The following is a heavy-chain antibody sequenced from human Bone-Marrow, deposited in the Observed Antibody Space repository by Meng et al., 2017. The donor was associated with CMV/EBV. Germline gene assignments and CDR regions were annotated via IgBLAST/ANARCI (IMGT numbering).Heavy chain of an antibody. CDR2: ISYDGSNK. Sequence: GESLKISCAASGFTFSSYAMHWVRQAPGKGLEWVAVISYDGSNKYYADSVNGRFTISRDNSKNTLYLQMNSLRAEDTAVYYCARDLGCSSTSCYEGGYYYYYYGMDVWGQGTTVTVSS. V-gene: IGHV3-30*04. CDR3: ARDLGCSSTSCYEGGYYYYYYGMDV. CDR1: GFTFSSYA. J-gene: IGHJ6*02. D-gene: IGHD2-2*01.